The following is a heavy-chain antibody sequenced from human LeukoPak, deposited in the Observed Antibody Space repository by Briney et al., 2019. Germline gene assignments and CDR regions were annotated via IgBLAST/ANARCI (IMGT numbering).Heavy chain of an antibody. V-gene: IGHV4-4*02. CDR3: ARGVMAVAGTKGYYFDY. CDR2: INHSGST. D-gene: IGHD6-19*01. Sequence: PSGTLSLTCAVSGGSISSSNWWSWVRQPPGKGLEWIGEINHSGSTNYNPSLKSRVTISVDTSKNQFSLKLSSVTAADTAVYYCARGVMAVAGTKGYYFDYWGQGTLVTVSS. CDR1: GGSISSSNW. J-gene: IGHJ4*02.